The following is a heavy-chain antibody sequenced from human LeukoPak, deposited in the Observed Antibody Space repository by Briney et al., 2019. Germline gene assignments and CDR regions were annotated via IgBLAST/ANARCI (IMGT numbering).Heavy chain of an antibody. CDR2: ISTYNGYT. CDR1: GCIFTNYG. CDR3: ARVQPHRIHYDNSDYPTHNDY. Sequence: GASVKVSCKASGCIFTNYGTTWVRQAPGQGLEWMGWISTYNGYTNYAQKFQGRVTMSTDTSTSTAYMELRSLRSGDTAVYYCARVQPHRIHYDNSDYPTHNDYWGQGTLVTVSS. V-gene: IGHV1-18*01. J-gene: IGHJ4*02. D-gene: IGHD3-22*01.